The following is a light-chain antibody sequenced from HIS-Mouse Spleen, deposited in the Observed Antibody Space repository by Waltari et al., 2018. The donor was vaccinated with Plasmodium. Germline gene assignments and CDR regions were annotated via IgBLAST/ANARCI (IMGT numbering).Light chain of an antibody. J-gene: IGLJ1*01. CDR2: DVR. CDR3: SSDTSSSTYG. Sequence: QSALTQPASVPGPPGQSITIPCTGTSSHVGGYNYVSWYQQPPGKPPKLRIYDVRTRPSGFSNRLSGSKSGNTASLAISGLQAEDEADYYCSSDTSSSTYGFGTGTKVTVL. CDR1: SSHVGGYNY. V-gene: IGLV2-14*03.